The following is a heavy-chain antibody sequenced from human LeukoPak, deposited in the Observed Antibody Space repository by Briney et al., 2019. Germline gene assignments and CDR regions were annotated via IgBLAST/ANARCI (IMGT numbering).Heavy chain of an antibody. CDR1: GGSFSGYY. J-gene: IGHJ4*02. CDR2: INHSGST. D-gene: IGHD2-15*01. CDR3: ARAPDVVVVAVPFDY. V-gene: IGHV4-34*01. Sequence: SETLSLTCAVYGGSFSGYYWSWIRQPPGKGLEWIGEINHSGSTNYNPSLKSRVTISVDTSKNQFSLKLSSVTAADTAVYYCARAPDVVVVAVPFDYWGQGTLVTVSS.